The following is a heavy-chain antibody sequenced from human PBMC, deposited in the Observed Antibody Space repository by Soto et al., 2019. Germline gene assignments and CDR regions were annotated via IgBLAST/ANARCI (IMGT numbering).Heavy chain of an antibody. Sequence: QLQLQESGPGLVKPSETLSLTCTVSGGSISSSSYYWGWIRQPPGKGLEWIGNIYNSGRTYYNPSLKSRVTISVDTSKNRFSLKLSSVTAADTATYYCASTITMVRGVRYFDYWGQGTLVTVSS. V-gene: IGHV4-39*01. CDR2: IYNSGRT. CDR1: GGSISSSSYY. J-gene: IGHJ4*02. D-gene: IGHD3-10*01. CDR3: ASTITMVRGVRYFDY.